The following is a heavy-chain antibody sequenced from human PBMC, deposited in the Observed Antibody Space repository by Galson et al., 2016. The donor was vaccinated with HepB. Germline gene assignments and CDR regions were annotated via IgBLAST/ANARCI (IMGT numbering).Heavy chain of an antibody. D-gene: IGHD1-26*01. J-gene: IGHJ6*02. CDR1: GFTFSNYA. CDR3: ARRLEGIVGAGSGSYYSYAMDV. CDR2: ISSGGTT. V-gene: IGHV3-23*01. Sequence: SLRLSCAASGFTFSNYAMRWVRQAPGRGLESVSTISSGGTTYYADSVKGRFTISRDNSQNTLFLLMNSLRAEDAAVYYCARRLEGIVGAGSGSYYSYAMDVWGQGTTVTVSS.